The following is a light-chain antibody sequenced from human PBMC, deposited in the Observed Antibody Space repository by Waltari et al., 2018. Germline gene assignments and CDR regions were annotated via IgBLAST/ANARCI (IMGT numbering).Light chain of an antibody. CDR2: DVS. Sequence: QSALTQPASVSGSPGQSITLSCPGPSIYAGDYNYVSWYQQHPGKAPKLIIYDVSKRPSGVSNPFSGSKSGNTASLTISGLQAEDEADYYCSSYTSSSTFVFGGGTKLTVL. J-gene: IGLJ2*01. V-gene: IGLV2-14*01. CDR3: SSYTSSSTFV. CDR1: SIYAGDYNY.